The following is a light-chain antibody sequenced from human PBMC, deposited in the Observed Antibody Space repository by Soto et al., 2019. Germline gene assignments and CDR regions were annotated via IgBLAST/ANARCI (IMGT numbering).Light chain of an antibody. V-gene: IGKV1-5*03. CDR2: ETS. J-gene: IGKJ1*01. CDR1: QSVSSW. Sequence: DIQMTQSPSTLSASVGDRVTITCRASQSVSSWLAWYQQKPGKAPKRLIYETSGLESGVPSRFSGSGSGTEFTLTISSLQPDDFATYYCQQYNSYPRTFGQGTKVEIK. CDR3: QQYNSYPRT.